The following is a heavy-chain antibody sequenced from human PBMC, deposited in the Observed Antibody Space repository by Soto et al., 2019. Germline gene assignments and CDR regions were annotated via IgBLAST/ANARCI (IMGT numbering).Heavy chain of an antibody. J-gene: IGHJ6*02. Sequence: SETLSLTCTVSGGSISTDHYHWTWIRQAPGKGLEWIGYIHYSGSIQFNPSLQSRVSLSVDTSKNLFSLRLSSVTAADTAVYFCAREDDGGDRDYYGLDVWGQGTTVTVSS. V-gene: IGHV4-30-4*01. D-gene: IGHD2-21*02. CDR3: AREDDGGDRDYYGLDV. CDR1: GGSISTDHYH. CDR2: IHYSGSI.